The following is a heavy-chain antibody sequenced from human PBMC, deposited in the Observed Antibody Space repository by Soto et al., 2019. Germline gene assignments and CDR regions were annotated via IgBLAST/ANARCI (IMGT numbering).Heavy chain of an antibody. V-gene: IGHV3-49*03. D-gene: IGHD2-15*01. J-gene: IGHJ6*03. CDR1: GFTFGDYA. Sequence: GGSLRLSCTASGFTFGDYAMSWFRQAPGKGLEWVGFIRSKAYGGTTEYAASVKGRFTISRDDSKSIAYLQMNSLKTEDTAVYYCTRDGRDVVVVAATGFDYYYYMDVWGKGTTVTVSS. CDR3: TRDGRDVVVVAATGFDYYYYMDV. CDR2: IRSKAYGGTT.